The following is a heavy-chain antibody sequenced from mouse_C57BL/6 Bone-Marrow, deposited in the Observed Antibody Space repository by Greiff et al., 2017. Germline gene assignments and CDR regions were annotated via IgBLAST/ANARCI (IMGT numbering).Heavy chain of an antibody. CDR1: GYTFTSYG. J-gene: IGHJ2*01. D-gene: IGHD1-1*01. CDR2: IYPRSGNT. V-gene: IGHV1-81*01. CDR3: ARPYYYGSSGDY. Sequence: QVQLKQSGAELARPGASVKLSCKASGYTFTSYGISWVKQRTGQGFEWIGEIYPRSGNTYYNEKFKGKATLTADKSSSTAYMELRSLTSEDSAVYFCARPYYYGSSGDYWGQGTTLTVSS.